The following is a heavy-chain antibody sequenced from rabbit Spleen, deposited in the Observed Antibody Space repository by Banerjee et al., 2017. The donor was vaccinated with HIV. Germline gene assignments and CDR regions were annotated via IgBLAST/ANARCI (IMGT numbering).Heavy chain of an antibody. D-gene: IGHD4-1*01. CDR1: GFDFSDYG. Sequence: QEQLVESGGGLVQPGGSLKLSCKASGFDFSDYGVSWVRQAPGKGLEWIGYIDPVFGSAYYASWVNGRFSISRENTQNTVSLQLNSLTAADTATYFCARAIVPWLGLTRLDLWGQGTLVTVS. CDR3: ARAIVPWLGLTRLDL. V-gene: IGHV1S47*01. J-gene: IGHJ3*01. CDR2: IDPVFGSA.